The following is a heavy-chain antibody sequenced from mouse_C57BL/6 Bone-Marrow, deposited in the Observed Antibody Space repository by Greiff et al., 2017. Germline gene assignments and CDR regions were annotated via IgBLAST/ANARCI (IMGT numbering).Heavy chain of an antibody. CDR3: ASTPYDSFDY. J-gene: IGHJ2*01. CDR1: GYSITSGYD. D-gene: IGHD2-4*01. Sequence: EVQRVESGPGMVKPSQSLSLTCTVTGYSITSGYDWHWIRHFPGNKLEWMGYISYSGSTNYNPSLKSRISITHDTSKNHFFLKLNSVTTEDTATYYCASTPYDSFDYWGQGTTLTVSS. V-gene: IGHV3-1*01. CDR2: ISYSGST.